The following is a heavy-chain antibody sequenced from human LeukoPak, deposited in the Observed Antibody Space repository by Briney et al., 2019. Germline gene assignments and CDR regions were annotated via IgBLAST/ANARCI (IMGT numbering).Heavy chain of an antibody. CDR1: GFTFSTYG. V-gene: IGHV3-23*01. J-gene: IGHJ6*03. CDR2: ISGSGGST. Sequence: GGSLRLSCVASGFTFSTYGMSWVRQAPGKGLEWVSAISGSGGSTYYADSVKGRFTISRDNSKNTLYLQMNSLRAEDTAVYYCAKDGGGYYDILTGYYPRLYYMDVWGKGTTVTISS. D-gene: IGHD3-9*01. CDR3: AKDGGGYYDILTGYYPRLYYMDV.